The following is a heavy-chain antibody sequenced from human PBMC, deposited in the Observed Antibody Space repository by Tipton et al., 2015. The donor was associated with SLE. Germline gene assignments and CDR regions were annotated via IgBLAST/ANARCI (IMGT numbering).Heavy chain of an antibody. CDR2: ISWNSGSI. Sequence: SLRLSCAASGFTFDDYAMHWVRQAPGKGLEWVSGISWNSGSIGYADSVKGRFTISRDDSKNTVYLQMNSLRVEDTAVYYCAKDVGHCTNGGCLRYAFDIWGPGTRVTVSS. D-gene: IGHD2-8*01. V-gene: IGHV3-9*01. CDR3: AKDVGHCTNGGCLRYAFDI. J-gene: IGHJ3*02. CDR1: GFTFDDYA.